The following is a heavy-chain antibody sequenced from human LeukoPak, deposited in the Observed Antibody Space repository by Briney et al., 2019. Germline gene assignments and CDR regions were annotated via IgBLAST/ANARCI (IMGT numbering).Heavy chain of an antibody. J-gene: IGHJ4*02. CDR2: INDNGAGT. D-gene: IGHD3-10*01. V-gene: IGHV3-23*01. CDR1: GFTFSSYA. Sequence: AGGSLRLSCAAPGFTFSSYAMSWVRQAPGKGLKWVSTINDNGAGTYYADSVKGRFTISRDNAKNSLYLQMNSLRAEDTAVYYCARGSVWFGELLDYWGQGTLVTVSS. CDR3: ARGSVWFGELLDY.